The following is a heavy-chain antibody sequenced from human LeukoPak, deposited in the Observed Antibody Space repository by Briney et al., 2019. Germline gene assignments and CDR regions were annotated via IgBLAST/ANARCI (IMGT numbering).Heavy chain of an antibody. J-gene: IGHJ6*03. CDR1: GFTFSSYA. CDR2: ISGSGGST. D-gene: IGHD1-26*01. CDR3: ATFEWELPYYYYYMDV. Sequence: PGGSLRLSCAASGFTFSSYAMSWVRQAPGKGLEWVSAISGSGGSTYYADSVKGRFTISRDNSKNTLYLQMNSLRAEDTAVYYCATFEWELPYYYYYMDVWGKGTTVTISS. V-gene: IGHV3-23*01.